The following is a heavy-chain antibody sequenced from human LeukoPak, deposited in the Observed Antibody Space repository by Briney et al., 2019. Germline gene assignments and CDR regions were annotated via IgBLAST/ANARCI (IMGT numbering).Heavy chain of an antibody. CDR1: GFTFSSYW. CDR3: ARAIDYYGSGSYYYYFDY. CDR2: IKHDGSEK. V-gene: IGHV3-7*01. Sequence: GGSLRLXCAASGFTFSSYWMSWVRPAPGKGLEWVANIKHDGSEKYYMDSVKGRFTISRDNAKNSLYLQMNSLRAEDTAVYYCARAIDYYGSGSYYYYFDYWGQGTPVTVSS. J-gene: IGHJ4*02. D-gene: IGHD3-10*01.